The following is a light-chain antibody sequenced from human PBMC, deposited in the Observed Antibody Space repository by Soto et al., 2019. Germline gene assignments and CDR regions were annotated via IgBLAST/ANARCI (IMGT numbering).Light chain of an antibody. Sequence: DIVMTQSPDSLAVSLGERATIICKSSQSVLHSSNNKNNLAWYQQKPGQPPKLFIYWASTRASGVPGRFSGSGSGTDFTLTISSLQAEDVAVYYCQQYYPTPAVTFGGGTKVEIK. CDR3: QQYYPTPAVT. J-gene: IGKJ4*01. CDR1: QSVLHSSNNKNN. V-gene: IGKV4-1*01. CDR2: WAS.